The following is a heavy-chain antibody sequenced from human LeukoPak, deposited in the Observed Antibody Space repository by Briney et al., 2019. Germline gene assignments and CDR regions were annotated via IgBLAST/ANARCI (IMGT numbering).Heavy chain of an antibody. CDR2: IKEDGSEK. CDR1: GFTFSSYW. J-gene: IGHJ2*01. Sequence: GGSLRLSCAASGFTFSSYWMTWVRQAPGKGLEWVANIKEDGSEKYYVDSVKGRFTISRDNAKNSLYLQMSSLRAEDTAVYYCARDRTRYFDLWGRGTLVTVSS. V-gene: IGHV3-7*01. CDR3: ARDRTRYFDL.